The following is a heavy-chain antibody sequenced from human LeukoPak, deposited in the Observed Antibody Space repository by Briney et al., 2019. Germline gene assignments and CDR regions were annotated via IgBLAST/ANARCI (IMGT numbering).Heavy chain of an antibody. CDR1: GFTFSSYD. Sequence: GGSLRLSCAASGFTFSSYDMHWVRQATGKGLEWVSAIDAAGDTYYPGSVKGRFTISRENAKNSLYLQMNSLRAEDTAVYYCARSRAAWLPEYFQYWGQGTLVTVSS. J-gene: IGHJ1*01. CDR3: ARSRAAWLPEYFQY. CDR2: IDAAGDT. D-gene: IGHD3-22*01. V-gene: IGHV3-13*04.